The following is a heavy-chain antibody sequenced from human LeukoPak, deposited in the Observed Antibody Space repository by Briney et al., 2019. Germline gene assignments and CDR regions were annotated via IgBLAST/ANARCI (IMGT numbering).Heavy chain of an antibody. J-gene: IGHJ4*02. CDR2: IIPIFGTA. V-gene: IGHV1-69*05. CDR3: ARDLGYYYGSNYRSLDY. D-gene: IGHD3-10*01. CDR1: GGTFSSYA. Sequence: ASVKVSCKASGGTFSSYAISWVRQAPGQGLEWMGGIIPIFGTANYAQKFQGRVTMTTDTSTSTAYMELRSLRSDDTAVYYCARDLGYYYGSNYRSLDYWGQGTLVTVSS.